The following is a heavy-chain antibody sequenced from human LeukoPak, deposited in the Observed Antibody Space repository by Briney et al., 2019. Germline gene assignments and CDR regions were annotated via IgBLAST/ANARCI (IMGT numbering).Heavy chain of an antibody. CDR3: ARAVPIFPLLGNYYYMDV. CDR1: GGSISSGSYY. Sequence: PSETLSLTCTVSGGSISSGSYYWSWIRQPAGKGLEWIGRIYTSGSTNYNPSLKSRVTISVDTSKNQFSLKLSSVTAADTAVYYCARAVPIFPLLGNYYYMDVWGKGTTVTVSS. D-gene: IGHD3-3*01. J-gene: IGHJ6*03. V-gene: IGHV4-61*02. CDR2: IYTSGST.